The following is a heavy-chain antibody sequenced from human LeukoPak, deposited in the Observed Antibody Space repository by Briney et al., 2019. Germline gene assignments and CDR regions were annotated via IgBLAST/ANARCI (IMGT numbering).Heavy chain of an antibody. CDR1: GGSISSYF. V-gene: IGHV4-59*08. CDR3: ARPNYDILTGPSPWFDP. CDR2: TYYSGST. J-gene: IGHJ5*02. D-gene: IGHD3-9*01. Sequence: SETLSLTCTVSGGSISSYFWSWIRQPPGKGLEWIGYTYYSGSTNYNPSLKSRVTISVDTSKNQFSLKLSSVTAADTAVYYCARPNYDILTGPSPWFDPWGQGTLVTVSS.